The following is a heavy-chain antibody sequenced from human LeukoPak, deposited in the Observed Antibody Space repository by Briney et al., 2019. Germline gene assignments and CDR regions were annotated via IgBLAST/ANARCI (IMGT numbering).Heavy chain of an antibody. CDR3: ARGASCGGDCYPH. J-gene: IGHJ4*02. Sequence: PGGSLRLSCEASGFSVRSSYMSWVRQAPGEGLEWVSVIYTSDSTHYADSVKGRFIISRDDSRNTLYLQMNSLRAVDTAVYYCARGASCGGDCYPHWGQGTLVTVSS. D-gene: IGHD2-21*02. CDR1: GFSVRSSY. CDR2: IYTSDST. V-gene: IGHV3-53*01.